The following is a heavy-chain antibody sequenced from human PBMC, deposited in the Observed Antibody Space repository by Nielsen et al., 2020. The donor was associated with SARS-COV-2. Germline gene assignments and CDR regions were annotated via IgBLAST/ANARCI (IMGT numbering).Heavy chain of an antibody. J-gene: IGHJ4*02. Sequence: SGPTLVKPTQTLTLTCTFSGFSLSTSGLRVSWIRQPPGQTLEWLARIDWDDDKFYSTSLKTRLTISKDTSKNQVVLTMTNMDPVDTATYYCARIGVGVAFDYWGQGTLVTVPS. CDR2: IDWDDDK. V-gene: IGHV2-70*04. D-gene: IGHD3-3*01. CDR3: ARIGVGVAFDY. CDR1: GFSLSTSGLR.